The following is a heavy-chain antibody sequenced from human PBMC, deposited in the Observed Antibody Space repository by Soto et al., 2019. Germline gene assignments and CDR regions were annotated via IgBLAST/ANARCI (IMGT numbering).Heavy chain of an antibody. J-gene: IGHJ6*02. V-gene: IGHV1-2*02. D-gene: IGHD2-2*01. CDR2: INPNSGGT. Sequence: ASVKVSCKASGYTFTGYYMHWVRQAPGQGLEWMGWINPNSGGTNYAQKFQGRVTMTRDTSISTAYMELSRLRSDDTAVYYCAREEVPAAYYYYGMGVWGQGTTVTVSS. CDR3: AREEVPAAYYYYGMGV. CDR1: GYTFTGYY.